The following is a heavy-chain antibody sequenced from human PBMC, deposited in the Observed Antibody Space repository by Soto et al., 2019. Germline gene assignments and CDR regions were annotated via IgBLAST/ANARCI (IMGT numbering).Heavy chain of an antibody. D-gene: IGHD1-26*01. CDR2: ISHDGSNT. Sequence: SGGGVVQPGRSLRLSCAASGFTFSSYAMHWVRQAPGKGLEWVAIISHDGSNTYYADSVKGRFTISRDNSKNTLYLQMNSLRAEDTAVYYCARGTKIVGATSLNFDYWGQGTLVTVSS. J-gene: IGHJ4*02. V-gene: IGHV3-30*04. CDR1: GFTFSSYA. CDR3: ARGTKIVGATSLNFDY.